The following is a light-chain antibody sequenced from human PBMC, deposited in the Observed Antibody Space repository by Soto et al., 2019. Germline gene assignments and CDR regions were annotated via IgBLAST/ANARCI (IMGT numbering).Light chain of an antibody. CDR3: QEYGSSRT. Sequence: EIVLTQSPGTLSLSPGERATLSCRASQSVSSSSLAWYQQKPGQAPRLLIYGVSSSATGIPDRFSGSGSGTDFTLTVTRLEPEDFAVYYCQEYGSSRTFGQGTKVEIK. V-gene: IGKV3-20*01. CDR1: QSVSSSS. J-gene: IGKJ1*01. CDR2: GVS.